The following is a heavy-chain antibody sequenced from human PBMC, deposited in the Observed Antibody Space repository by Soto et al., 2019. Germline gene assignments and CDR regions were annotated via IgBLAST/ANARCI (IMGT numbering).Heavy chain of an antibody. V-gene: IGHV5-51*01. Sequence: GESLKISCKGSGYSFTSYWIGWVRQMPGKGLEWMGIIYPGDSDTRYSPSFQGQVTISADKSISTAYLQWSSLKASDTAMYYCARPPSASWQIDWFDPWGKGTRVTVP. CDR2: IYPGDSDT. D-gene: IGHD2-21*01. J-gene: IGHJ5*02. CDR3: ARPPSASWQIDWFDP. CDR1: GYSFTSYW.